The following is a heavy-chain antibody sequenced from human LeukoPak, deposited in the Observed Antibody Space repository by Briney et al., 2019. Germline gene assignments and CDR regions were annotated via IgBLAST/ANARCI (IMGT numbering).Heavy chain of an antibody. Sequence: ASVKVSCKASGYTFTGYYMHWVRQAPGQGLEWMGWINPNSGNTGYAQKFQGRVTMTRNTSISTAYMELSSLRSEDTAVYYCARGQYYYDSSGYYSGSGCWGQGTLVTVSS. D-gene: IGHD3-22*01. V-gene: IGHV1-8*02. CDR1: GYTFTGYY. J-gene: IGHJ4*02. CDR2: INPNSGNT. CDR3: ARGQYYYDSSGYYSGSGC.